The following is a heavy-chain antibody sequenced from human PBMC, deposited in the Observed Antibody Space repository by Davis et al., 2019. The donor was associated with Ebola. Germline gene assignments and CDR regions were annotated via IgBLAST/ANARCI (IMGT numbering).Heavy chain of an antibody. D-gene: IGHD3-16*01. CDR3: AKAPNLNYGSFDY. CDR1: GFTFRNYG. Sequence: PGGSLRLSCAASGFTFRNYGMHWVRQAPGKGLEWVAFIRHDGSNEYYADSVKGRFTISRDNSKNTLYVQMSSLRPEDTAVYYCAKAPNLNYGSFDYWSQGTLVTVSS. CDR2: IRHDGSNE. V-gene: IGHV3-30*02. J-gene: IGHJ4*02.